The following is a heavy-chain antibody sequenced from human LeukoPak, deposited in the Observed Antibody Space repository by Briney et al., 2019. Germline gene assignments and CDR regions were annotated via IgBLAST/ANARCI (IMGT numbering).Heavy chain of an antibody. CDR1: GGSISSYY. CDR2: IYTSGST. V-gene: IGHV4-4*07. CDR3: ARDPSSSWYGSWFDP. Sequence: PSETLSLTCTVSGGSISSYYWSWIRQPAGKGLEWIGRIYTSGSTNYNPSLKSRVTMSVDTSKNQLSLKLSSVTAADTAVYYCARDPSSSWYGSWFDPWGQGTLVTVSS. J-gene: IGHJ5*02. D-gene: IGHD6-13*01.